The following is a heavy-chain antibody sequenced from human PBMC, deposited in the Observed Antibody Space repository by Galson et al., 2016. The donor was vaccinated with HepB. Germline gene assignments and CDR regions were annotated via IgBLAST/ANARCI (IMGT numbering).Heavy chain of an antibody. V-gene: IGHV3-7*03. Sequence: LRLSCAASGFTFGNYWMGWVRQAPGKGLEWLANIKTDGSETHYVDSVKGRFTISRDNAKNSMYLQMNGLRAEDTAVYYCARGDKWGWDYWGQGTLVSVSS. CDR2: IKTDGSET. D-gene: IGHD1-26*01. J-gene: IGHJ4*02. CDR1: GFTFGNYW. CDR3: ARGDKWGWDY.